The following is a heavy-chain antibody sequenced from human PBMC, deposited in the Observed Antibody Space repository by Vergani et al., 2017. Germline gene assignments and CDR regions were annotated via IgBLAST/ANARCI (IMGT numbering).Heavy chain of an antibody. J-gene: IGHJ6*02. CDR1: GGTFSSYA. V-gene: IGHV1-69*18. CDR2: IIPIFGTA. D-gene: IGHD6-19*01. Sequence: QVQLVQSGAEVKKPGSSVKVSCKASGGTFSSYAISWVRQAPGQGLEWMGRIIPIFGTANYAQKFQGRVTLTADESTSTAYMELSSLRSEDTAVYYCARGSGRLVGYYYYGMDVWGQGTTVTVSS. CDR3: ARGSGRLVGYYYYGMDV.